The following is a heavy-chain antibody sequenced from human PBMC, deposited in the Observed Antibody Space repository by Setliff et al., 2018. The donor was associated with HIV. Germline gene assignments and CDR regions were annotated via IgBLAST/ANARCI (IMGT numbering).Heavy chain of an antibody. CDR2: ISGSSGHT. Sequence: PGGSLRLSCAASGFTFSYYYMSWIRQTPGKGLEWISYISGSSGHTTYADSVKGRFTISRDNAENSLYLQMTSLRAEDTAVYYCARVNDFWTAYKPFDYWGQGTLVTVSS. J-gene: IGHJ4*02. D-gene: IGHD3-3*01. CDR1: GFTFSYYY. V-gene: IGHV3-11*06. CDR3: ARVNDFWTAYKPFDY.